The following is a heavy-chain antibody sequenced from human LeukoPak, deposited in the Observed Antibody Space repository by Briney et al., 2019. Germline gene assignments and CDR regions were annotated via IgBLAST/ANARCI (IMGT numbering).Heavy chain of an antibody. CDR1: GYTFTSYY. J-gene: IGHJ4*02. CDR3: ARTVLGYCSSTSCNTQLDY. V-gene: IGHV1-46*01. CDR2: INPSGGST. Sequence: ASVKVSCKASGYTFTSYYMHWVRQAPGQGLEWMGIINPSGGSTSYAQKFQDRVTMTRDTSTSTVYMELSSLRSEDTAVYYCARTVLGYCSSTSCNTQLDYWGQGTLVTVSS. D-gene: IGHD2-2*02.